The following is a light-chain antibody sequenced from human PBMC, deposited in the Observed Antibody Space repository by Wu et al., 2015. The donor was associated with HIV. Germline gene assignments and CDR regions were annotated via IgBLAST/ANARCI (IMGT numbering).Light chain of an antibody. V-gene: IGKV3-15*01. Sequence: EIVMTQSPATLSVSPGEGTTLSCRASQSVRRDLAWYQQKPGQAPRLLIYGASTRATGIPARFSGGGSGTEFTLTISSMQSEDSAVYYCQQYNKRPPWTFGQGTKVEIK. CDR1: QSVRRD. J-gene: IGKJ1*01. CDR3: QQYNKRPPWT. CDR2: GAS.